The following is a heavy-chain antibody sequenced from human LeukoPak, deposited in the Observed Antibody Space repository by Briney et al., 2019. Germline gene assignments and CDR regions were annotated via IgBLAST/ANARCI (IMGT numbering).Heavy chain of an antibody. CDR2: IYYSGST. V-gene: IGHV4-59*01. D-gene: IGHD3-22*01. Sequence: SETLSLTCTVSGGSISSYYWSWIRQPPGKGLEWIGYIYYSGSTNYNPSLKSRVTISVDTSKNLFSLKLSSVTAADTAVYYCAREDFGSGYPDAFDIWGQGTMVTASS. CDR3: AREDFGSGYPDAFDI. J-gene: IGHJ3*02. CDR1: GGSISSYY.